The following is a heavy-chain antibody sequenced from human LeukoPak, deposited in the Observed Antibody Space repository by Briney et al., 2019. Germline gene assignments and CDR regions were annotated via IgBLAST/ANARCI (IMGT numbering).Heavy chain of an antibody. CDR2: INTDGTVT. CDR3: ATKQWLAPPPDS. CDR1: GFTFNKYW. J-gene: IGHJ4*02. Sequence: GGSLRLSCAASGFTFNKYWMLWVRQAPGKGLESVSRINTDGTVTTYADSVKGRFTVSRDNADNTMFLQMNSVRDEDTVVYYCATKQWLAPPPDSWGQGTPVTVSS. D-gene: IGHD6-19*01. V-gene: IGHV3-74*01.